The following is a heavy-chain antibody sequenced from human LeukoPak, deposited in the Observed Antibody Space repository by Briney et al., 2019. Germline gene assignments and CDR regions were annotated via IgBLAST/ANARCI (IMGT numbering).Heavy chain of an antibody. D-gene: IGHD6-19*01. CDR1: GCTFSNYA. Sequence: GGSLRLSCAASGCTFSNYAMHWVRQAPGKGLEWMAFIRYDGSNKYYADSVKGRFTISRDNSKNTLYLQMNNLRTEDTAVYSCAKDWSYRGWAYYFDFWGQGTLVTVSS. J-gene: IGHJ4*02. CDR2: IRYDGSNK. V-gene: IGHV3-30*02. CDR3: AKDWSYRGWAYYFDF.